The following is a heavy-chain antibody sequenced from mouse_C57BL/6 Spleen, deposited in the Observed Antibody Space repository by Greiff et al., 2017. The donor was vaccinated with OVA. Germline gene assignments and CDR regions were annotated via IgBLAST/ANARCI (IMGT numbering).Heavy chain of an antibody. CDR3: TREAMVTTGDYYAMDY. D-gene: IGHD2-2*01. V-gene: IGHV1-15*01. CDR2: IYPETGGT. Sequence: QVQLQQSGAELVRPGASVTLSCKASGYTFTDYEMHWVKQTPVHGLEWIGAIYPETGGTAYNQKFKGKAILTADKSSSTAYMELRSLTSEDSAVYYCTREAMVTTGDYYAMDYWGQGTSVTVSA. J-gene: IGHJ4*01. CDR1: GYTFTDYE.